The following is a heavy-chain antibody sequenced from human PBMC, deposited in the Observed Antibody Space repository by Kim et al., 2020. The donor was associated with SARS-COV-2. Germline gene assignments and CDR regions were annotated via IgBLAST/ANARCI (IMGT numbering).Heavy chain of an antibody. V-gene: IGHV4-4*07. J-gene: IGHJ4*02. CDR3: AREPLSPSSGSYSDY. CDR2: IYTSGST. CDR1: GGSISSYY. D-gene: IGHD1-26*01. Sequence: SETLSLTCTVSGGSISSYYWSWIRQPAGKGLEWIGRIYTSGSTNYNPSLKSRVTMSVDTSKNQFSLKLSSVTAADTAVYYCAREPLSPSSGSYSDYWGQGALVTVSS.